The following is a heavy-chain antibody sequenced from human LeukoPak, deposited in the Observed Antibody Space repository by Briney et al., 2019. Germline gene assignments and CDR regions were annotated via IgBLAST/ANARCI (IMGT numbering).Heavy chain of an antibody. CDR3: ARMRPYYDSSGYYPPDYYYYMDV. Sequence: SETLSLTCTVSGGSISSSSYYWGWIRQPPGKGLEWIGSIHYSGTTYYNPSLKSRVTISVAMSKSQFSLKLTSVTAADTAVFYCARMRPYYDSSGYYPPDYYYYMDVWGKGTTVTVSS. D-gene: IGHD3-22*01. CDR1: GGSISSSSYY. CDR2: IHYSGTT. V-gene: IGHV4-39*07. J-gene: IGHJ6*03.